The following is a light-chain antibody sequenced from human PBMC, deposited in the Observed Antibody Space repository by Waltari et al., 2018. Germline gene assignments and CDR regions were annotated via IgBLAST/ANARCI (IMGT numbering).Light chain of an antibody. J-gene: IGKJ3*01. CDR1: QGISNY. V-gene: IGKV1-27*01. CDR3: QKYNNAPL. Sequence: DIQMTQSPSSLSASVGDRVTITCRASQGISNYLAWYQQKPGKVPKLLIYAASTLQSGVPSRFSGSGSGTDFTLTISILQPEDVTTYYCQKYNNAPLFGPGTKVDIK. CDR2: AAS.